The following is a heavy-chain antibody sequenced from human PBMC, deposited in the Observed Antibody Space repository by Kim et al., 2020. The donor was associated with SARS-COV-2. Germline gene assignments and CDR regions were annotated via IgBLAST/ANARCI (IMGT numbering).Heavy chain of an antibody. J-gene: IGHJ6*01. CDR1: EFAVRTNY. Sequence: GGSLRLSCAASEFAVRTNYMNWVRQVPGKGLEWVASIYSIGDTFYADSVKGRFIISRDNSKNIVHLQMNSLRADDTAVYYCARDRSGIFGPGSYKYYYY. D-gene: IGHD3-10*01. V-gene: IGHV3-53*01. CDR3: ARDRSGIFGPGSYKYYYY. CDR2: IYSIGDT.